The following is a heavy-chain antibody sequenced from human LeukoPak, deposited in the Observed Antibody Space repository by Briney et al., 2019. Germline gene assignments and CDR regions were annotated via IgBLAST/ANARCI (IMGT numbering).Heavy chain of an antibody. J-gene: IGHJ4*02. CDR3: ARDLDSSGWWDY. Sequence: GGSLRLSCAASGFTFSSYEMNGVRQAPGKGLEWVSYISSSGSTIYYADSVKGRFTISRDNAKNSLYLQMNSLRAEDTAVYYCARDLDSSGWWDYWGQGTLVTVSS. CDR1: GFTFSSYE. D-gene: IGHD6-19*01. V-gene: IGHV3-48*03. CDR2: ISSSGSTI.